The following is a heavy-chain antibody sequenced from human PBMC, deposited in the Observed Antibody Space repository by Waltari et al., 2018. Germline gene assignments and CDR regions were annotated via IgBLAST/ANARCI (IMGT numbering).Heavy chain of an antibody. CDR2: IWYDGRNK. CDR3: ARDGSSGYDAFDI. D-gene: IGHD3-22*01. V-gene: IGHV3-33*01. Sequence: QVQLVESGGGVVQPGRSLRLSCAASGFTFSSYGMHWVRQAPGKGLEWVAVIWYDGRNKYYADSVKGRFTISRDNSKNTLYLQMNSLRAEDTAVYYCARDGSSGYDAFDIWGQGTMVTVSS. J-gene: IGHJ3*02. CDR1: GFTFSSYG.